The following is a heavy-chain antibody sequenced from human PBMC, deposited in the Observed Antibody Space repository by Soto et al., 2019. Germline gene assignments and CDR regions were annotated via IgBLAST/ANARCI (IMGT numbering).Heavy chain of an antibody. CDR3: ASTSYYYDSSGYPHFDY. J-gene: IGHJ4*02. CDR1: GGTFSSYA. D-gene: IGHD3-22*01. CDR2: IIPIFGTA. V-gene: IGHV1-69*13. Sequence: WASVKVSCKASGGTFSSYAISWVRQAPGQGLEWMGGIIPIFGTANYAQKFQGRVTITADESTSTAYMELSSLRSEDTAVYYCASTSYYYDSSGYPHFDYWGQGTLVTVSS.